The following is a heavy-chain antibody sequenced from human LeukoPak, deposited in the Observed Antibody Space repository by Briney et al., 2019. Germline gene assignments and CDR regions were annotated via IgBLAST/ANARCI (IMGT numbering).Heavy chain of an antibody. Sequence: PSETLSLTCSVSGGSISSTDYYWGWIRQPPGKGLEWIGSIYYTGSTFYNPSLKSRVIISADTSKNQLSLKLSSVTAADTAVYYCARHPGSHCSTATCYTGGVFDYWGQGTLVTVSS. V-gene: IGHV4-39*01. CDR3: ARHPGSHCSTATCYTGGVFDY. D-gene: IGHD2-2*02. CDR1: GGSISSTDYY. J-gene: IGHJ4*02. CDR2: IYYTGST.